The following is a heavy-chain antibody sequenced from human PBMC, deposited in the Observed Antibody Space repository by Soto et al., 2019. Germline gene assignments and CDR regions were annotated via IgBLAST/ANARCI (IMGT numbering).Heavy chain of an antibody. CDR2: ISAYNGNT. D-gene: IGHD3-9*01. V-gene: IGHV1-18*01. Sequence: GASVKVSCKASGYTFTSYGISWVRQAPGQGLEWMGWISAYNGNTNYAQKLQGRVTMTTDTSTSTAYMELRSLRSDDTAVYYCARLPKNYDILTALDYWGQGTLVTVSS. CDR1: GYTFTSYG. CDR3: ARLPKNYDILTALDY. J-gene: IGHJ4*02.